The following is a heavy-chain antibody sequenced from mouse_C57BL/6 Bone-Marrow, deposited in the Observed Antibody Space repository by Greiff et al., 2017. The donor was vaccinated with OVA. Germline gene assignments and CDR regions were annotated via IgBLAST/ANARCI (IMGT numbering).Heavy chain of an antibody. CDR2: IRNKANNHAT. D-gene: IGHD2-2*01. Sequence: EVKVEESGGGLVQPGGSMKLSCAASGFTFSDAWMDWVRQSPEKGLEWVAEIRNKANNHATYYAESVKGRFTISRDDSKSSVYLQMNSLRAEDTGIYYCTRSTMVTTGGSYYYAMDYWGQGTSVTVSS. J-gene: IGHJ4*01. CDR3: TRSTMVTTGGSYYYAMDY. V-gene: IGHV6-6*01. CDR1: GFTFSDAW.